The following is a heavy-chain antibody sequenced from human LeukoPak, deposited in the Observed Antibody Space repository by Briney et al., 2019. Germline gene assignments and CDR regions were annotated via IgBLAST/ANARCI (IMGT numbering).Heavy chain of an antibody. CDR1: GGSFSGYY. Sequence: SETLSLTCAVYGGSFSGYYWSWIRQPPGKGLEWIGEINHSGSTNYNPSLESRVTISVDTSKNQFYLKLSSVTAADTAVYYCARGGGVLRYFDWSISGGPFDPWGQGTLVTVSS. V-gene: IGHV4-34*01. CDR3: ARGGGVLRYFDWSISGGPFDP. J-gene: IGHJ5*02. D-gene: IGHD3-9*01. CDR2: INHSGST.